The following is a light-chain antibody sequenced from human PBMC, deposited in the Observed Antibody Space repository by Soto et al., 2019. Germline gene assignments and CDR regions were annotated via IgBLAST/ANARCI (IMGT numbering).Light chain of an antibody. CDR3: QQYDSYSWT. CDR1: QSVSSW. CDR2: KAS. V-gene: IGKV1-5*03. Sequence: DIQMTQAPSSVSASVGDRVTITCRASQSVSSWWAWYQQKPGKAPKLLIYKASSLESGVPSRFSGSGSGTEFTLTISSLQPDDFATYYCQQYDSYSWTFGQGTKVEIK. J-gene: IGKJ1*01.